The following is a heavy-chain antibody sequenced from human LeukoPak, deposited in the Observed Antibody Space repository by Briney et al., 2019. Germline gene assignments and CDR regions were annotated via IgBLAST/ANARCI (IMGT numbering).Heavy chain of an antibody. V-gene: IGHV3-7*01. CDR2: IKQDGGEK. J-gene: IGHJ6*03. Sequence: PGGSLRLSCAASGFTFSSYWMSWVRQAPGQGLEWVANIKQDGGEKYYVDSVKGRFTISRDNAKNSLYLQMNSLRAEDTAVYYCARDSHSSSWYYYYYYMDVWGKGTTVTVSS. CDR1: GFTFSSYW. CDR3: ARDSHSSSWYYYYYYMDV. D-gene: IGHD6-13*01.